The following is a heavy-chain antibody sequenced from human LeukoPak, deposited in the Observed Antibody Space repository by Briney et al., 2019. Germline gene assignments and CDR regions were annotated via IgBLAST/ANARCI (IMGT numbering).Heavy chain of an antibody. Sequence: GGSLRLSCAASGFTFSNHGMHWVRQAPGKGLEWVSSISSSSSYIYYADSVKGRFTISRDNAKNSLYLQMNSLRTEDTAVYYCARDGYPFRPYFDYWGQGTLVTVSS. D-gene: IGHD5-12*01. CDR1: GFTFSNHG. J-gene: IGHJ4*02. CDR3: ARDGYPFRPYFDY. CDR2: ISSSSSYI. V-gene: IGHV3-21*01.